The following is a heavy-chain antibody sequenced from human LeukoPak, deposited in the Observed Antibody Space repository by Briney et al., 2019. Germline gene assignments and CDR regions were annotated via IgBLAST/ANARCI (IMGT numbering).Heavy chain of an antibody. CDR2: ISSSSSYI. V-gene: IGHV3-21*01. J-gene: IGHJ4*02. CDR1: GFTFSSYS. D-gene: IGHD3-22*01. Sequence: GGSLRLSCAASGFTFSSYSMNWVRQAPGKGLEWVSSISSSSSYIYYADSVKGRFTISRDNAKNSLYLQMNSLRAEDTAVYHCARGPHDSSGYYYPGCFDYWGQGTLVTVSS. CDR3: ARGPHDSSGYYYPGCFDY.